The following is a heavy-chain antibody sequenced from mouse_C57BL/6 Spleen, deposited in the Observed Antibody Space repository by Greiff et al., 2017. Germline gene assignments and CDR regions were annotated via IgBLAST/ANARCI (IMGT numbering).Heavy chain of an antibody. J-gene: IGHJ2*01. CDR2: IDPSDSET. D-gene: IGHD2-5*01. Sequence: VQLQQPGAELVRPGSSVKLSCKASGYTFTSYWMHWVKQRPIQGLEWIGNIDPSDSETHYNQKFKDKATLTVDKSSSTAYMQLISLTSEDSAVSYCARMGYSNYVDYWGQGTTLTVSS. CDR1: GYTFTSYW. CDR3: ARMGYSNYVDY. V-gene: IGHV1-52*01.